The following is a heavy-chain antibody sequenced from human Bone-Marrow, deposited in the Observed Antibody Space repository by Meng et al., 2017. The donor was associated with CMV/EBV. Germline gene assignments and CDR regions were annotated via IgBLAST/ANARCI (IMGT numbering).Heavy chain of an antibody. CDR1: GGTFSSYA. V-gene: IGHV1-69*05. D-gene: IGHD3-22*01. CDR3: AKEGQDYYDSSGSFDY. CDR2: IIPIFGTA. J-gene: IGHJ4*02. Sequence: SVKVSCKASGGTFSSYAISWVRQAPGQGLEWMGGIIPIFGTANYAQKFQGRVTITTDESTSTAYRELSSRRSEDRAVYYGAKEGQDYYDSSGSFDYWGQGTLVTVSS.